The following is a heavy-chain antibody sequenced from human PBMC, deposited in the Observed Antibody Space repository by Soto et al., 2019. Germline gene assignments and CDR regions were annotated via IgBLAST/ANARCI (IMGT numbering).Heavy chain of an antibody. CDR1: GFTFSSYG. Sequence: QAQLVESGGGVVQPGRSLRLSCVDSGFTFSSYGMHWVRQAPGKGLEWVAGISDDGRNEFYEDSVKGRFTISRDNSKSKLYLQMNSLRPEDTAVYYCAKDGYYYDSRGYYVWDHWGQGALVIVSS. V-gene: IGHV3-30*18. CDR2: ISDDGRNE. J-gene: IGHJ4*02. CDR3: AKDGYYYDSRGYYVWDH. D-gene: IGHD3-22*01.